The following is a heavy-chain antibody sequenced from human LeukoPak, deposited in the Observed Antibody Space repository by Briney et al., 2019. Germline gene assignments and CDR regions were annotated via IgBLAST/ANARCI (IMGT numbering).Heavy chain of an antibody. D-gene: IGHD3-16*02. CDR3: ARDSPRADYDYVWGSYRSYYFDY. CDR1: GGTFSSYA. V-gene: IGHV1-69*05. Sequence: SVKVSCKASGGTFSSYAISWVRQAPGQGLEWMGRIIPIFGTANYAQKLQGRVTMTTDTSTSTAYMELRSLRSDDTAVYYCARDSPRADYDYVWGSYRSYYFDYWGQGTLVTVSS. J-gene: IGHJ4*02. CDR2: IIPIFGTA.